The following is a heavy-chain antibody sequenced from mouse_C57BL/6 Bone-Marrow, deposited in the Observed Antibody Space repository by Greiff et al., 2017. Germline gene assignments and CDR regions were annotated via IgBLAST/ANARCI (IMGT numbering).Heavy chain of an antibody. CDR1: GFSLTSYG. Sequence: VQLQQSGPGLVAPSQSLSITCTVSGFSLTSYGVSWVRQPPGKGLEWLGVIWGDGSTNYHSALISRLSISKDNSKSQVFLKLNSMQTDDTATYXCVKKGTLSRDGYYFWYFDVWGTGTTVTVSS. V-gene: IGHV2-3*01. CDR2: IWGDGST. D-gene: IGHD2-3*01. CDR3: VKKGTLSRDGYYFWYFDV. J-gene: IGHJ1*03.